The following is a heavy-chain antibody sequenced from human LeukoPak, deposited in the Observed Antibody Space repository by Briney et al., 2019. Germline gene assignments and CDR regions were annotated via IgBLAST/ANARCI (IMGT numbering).Heavy chain of an antibody. D-gene: IGHD2-21*02. CDR2: INPSAGST. CDR1: GYTFTSCY. CDR3: ARGGCGDSPAPFDD. Sequence: ASVKVSCKTCGYTFTSCYMHWVRQAPGQGLEWMGMINPSAGSTRYAQKFQGRVTMTTDTSTSTVYMELSSLRSEDTAVYYCARGGCGDSPAPFDDWGQGTLVPVSS. V-gene: IGHV1-46*01. J-gene: IGHJ4*02.